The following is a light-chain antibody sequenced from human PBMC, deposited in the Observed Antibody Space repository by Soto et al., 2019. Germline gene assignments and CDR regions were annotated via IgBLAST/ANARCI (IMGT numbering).Light chain of an antibody. Sequence: EIVLTQSPGPLSLSPGERATLSCRASQSVSSSYLAWYQQKPGQAPRLLIYDASNRATGIPARFSGSGSGTDFTLTISSLEPEDFAVYYCQQRSNWPPNTFGQGTRLEIK. CDR1: QSVSSSY. J-gene: IGKJ5*01. CDR3: QQRSNWPPNT. CDR2: DAS. V-gene: IGKV3-11*01.